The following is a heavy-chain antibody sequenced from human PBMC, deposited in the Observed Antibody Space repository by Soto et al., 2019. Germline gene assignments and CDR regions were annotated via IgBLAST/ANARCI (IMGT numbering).Heavy chain of an antibody. CDR1: GFTFSNYG. D-gene: IGHD6-6*01. CDR2: ISINSATR. J-gene: IGHJ4*02. Sequence: GGSLRLSCAASGFTFSNYGMNWVRQAPGKGLAWVSYISINSATRQYADSVKGRFTISRDKAKNSLYLQMNSLRDEDTAVYYCARGGAARPDYWGQGTLVTVSS. V-gene: IGHV3-48*02. CDR3: ARGGAARPDY.